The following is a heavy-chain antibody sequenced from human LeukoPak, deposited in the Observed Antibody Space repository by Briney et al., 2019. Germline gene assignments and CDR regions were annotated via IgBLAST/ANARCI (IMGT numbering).Heavy chain of an antibody. CDR2: ISAYNGNT. D-gene: IGHD1-7*01. CDR1: GYTFTTYG. V-gene: IGHV1-18*01. Sequence: ASVKVSCKASGYTFTTYGISWVRQAPGQGLEWMGWISAYNGNTNYAQKFQGRVTMTTGTSTSTAYMELRSLRSDDTAVYYCARELSWNSMLSYSWGQGTLVTVSS. CDR3: ARELSWNSMLSYS. J-gene: IGHJ4*02.